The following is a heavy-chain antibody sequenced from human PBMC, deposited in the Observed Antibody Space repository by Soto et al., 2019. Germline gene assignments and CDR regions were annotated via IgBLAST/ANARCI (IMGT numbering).Heavy chain of an antibody. J-gene: IGHJ4*02. CDR2: IYYSGST. D-gene: IGHD4-17*01. Sequence: QVQLQESGPGLVKPSQTLSLTCTVSCGSISSGDYYWSWIRQPPGKGLEWIGYIYYSGSTYYNPSLKSRVTISVDTSKNQFSLKLSSVTAADTAVYYCAREAGTTRGTGDYYSDYWGQGTLVTVSS. V-gene: IGHV4-30-4*01. CDR3: AREAGTTRGTGDYYSDY. CDR1: CGSISSGDYY.